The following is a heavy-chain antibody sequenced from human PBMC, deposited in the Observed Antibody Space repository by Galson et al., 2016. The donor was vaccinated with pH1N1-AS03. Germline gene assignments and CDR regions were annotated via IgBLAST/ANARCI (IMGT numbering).Heavy chain of an antibody. CDR3: VRDFRGSAVTGFFDF. J-gene: IGHJ4*02. CDR1: GFIFSDYA. CDR2: ISGSGGNT. Sequence: SLRLSCAASGFIFSDYAMNWVRQAPGKGLEWLSGISGSGGNTDYADSVRGRFTISRDTSKNTLYLQMDSLRADDTALYYCVRDFRGSAVTGFFDFWGQGTLVTVSS. V-gene: IGHV3-23*01. D-gene: IGHD4-23*01.